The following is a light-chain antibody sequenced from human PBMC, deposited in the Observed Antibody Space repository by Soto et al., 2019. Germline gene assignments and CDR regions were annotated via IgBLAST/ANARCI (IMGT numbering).Light chain of an antibody. J-gene: IGKJ5*01. V-gene: IGKV3-20*01. CDR3: HQYGSSPT. CDR2: GAS. CDR1: QRVGSK. Sequence: EIVMTQSPATLSVAPGERATLSCRASQRVGSKLAWLQQKPGQAPRLLISGASSRATGIPDRFSGSGSGTDFTLTISRLEPEDFAVYYCHQYGSSPTFGQGTRLEIK.